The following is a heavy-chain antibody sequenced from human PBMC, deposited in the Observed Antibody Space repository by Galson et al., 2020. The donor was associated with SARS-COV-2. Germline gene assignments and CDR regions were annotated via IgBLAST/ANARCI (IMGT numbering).Heavy chain of an antibody. CDR3: ARRESYGTSEYFDF. Sequence: GESLKISCKGSGYSFTDYWIGWVRQMSGKGLEWMGIIYPGDSDTRYNPSLQGQVTISVDKSITTAYLQWSSLKASDTAMYYCARRESYGTSEYFDFWGRGTLVTVSS. CDR1: GYSFTDYW. V-gene: IGHV5-51*01. CDR2: IYPGDSDT. D-gene: IGHD1-1*01. J-gene: IGHJ2*01.